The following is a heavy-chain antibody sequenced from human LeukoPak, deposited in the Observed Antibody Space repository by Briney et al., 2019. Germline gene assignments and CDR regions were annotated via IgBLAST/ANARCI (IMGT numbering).Heavy chain of an antibody. CDR2: ISYDGSNK. V-gene: IGHV3-30-3*01. Sequence: GGSLRLSCAASGFTFSSYAMHWVRQAPGKGLEWVAVISYDGSNKYYADSVKGRFTISRDNSKNTLYLQMNSLRAEDTAVYYCATETEEGSNYWGQGTLVTVSS. CDR3: ATETEEGSNY. J-gene: IGHJ4*02. CDR1: GFTFSSYA. D-gene: IGHD6-13*01.